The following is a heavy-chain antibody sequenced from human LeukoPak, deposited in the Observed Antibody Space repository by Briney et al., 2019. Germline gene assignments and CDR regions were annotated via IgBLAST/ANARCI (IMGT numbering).Heavy chain of an antibody. V-gene: IGHV4-59*08. Sequence: SETLSLTCTVSGASISSYYWSRIRQPPGKGLEWIGSIYYSGTTHYNPSLKSRVTISVDTSKNQFSLTLNSVTAADTAVYYCARLGYSGSYYKGWYFDLGGRGTLVTVSS. CDR1: GASISSYY. CDR3: ARLGYSGSYYKGWYFDL. CDR2: IYYSGTT. J-gene: IGHJ2*01. D-gene: IGHD1-26*01.